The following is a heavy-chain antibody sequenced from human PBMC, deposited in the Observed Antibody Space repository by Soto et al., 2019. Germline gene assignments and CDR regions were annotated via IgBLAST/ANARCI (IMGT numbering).Heavy chain of an antibody. Sequence: QVQLVQSGAEVKKPGSSVKVSCKASGGTFSSYTISWVRQAPGQGLEWMGRIIPILGIANYAQKFQGRVTITADKSTGXXYXEXXRLRSEDTAVYYCARERKDVLLWFGELLDAGGMDVWGQGTTVTVSS. CDR2: IIPILGIA. CDR1: GGTFSSYT. V-gene: IGHV1-69*02. CDR3: ARERKDVLLWFGELLDAGGMDV. D-gene: IGHD3-10*01. J-gene: IGHJ6*02.